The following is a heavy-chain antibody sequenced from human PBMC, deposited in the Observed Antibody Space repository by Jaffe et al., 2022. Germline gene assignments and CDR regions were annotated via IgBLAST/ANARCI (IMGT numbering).Heavy chain of an antibody. Sequence: EVQLVESGGGLVQPGGSLRLSCAASGFTFSSYEMNWVRQAPGKGLEWVSYISSSGSTIYYADSVKGRFTISRDNAKNSLYLQMNSLRAEDTAVYYCATVARDGYYYYYMDVWGKGTTVTVSS. V-gene: IGHV3-48*03. CDR3: ATVARDGYYYYYMDV. CDR1: GFTFSSYE. D-gene: IGHD2-21*01. CDR2: ISSSGSTI. J-gene: IGHJ6*03.